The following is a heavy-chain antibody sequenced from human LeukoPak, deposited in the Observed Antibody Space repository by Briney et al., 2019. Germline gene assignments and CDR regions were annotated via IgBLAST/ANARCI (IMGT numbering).Heavy chain of an antibody. CDR1: GVSISNSRSF. CDR2: IFSGGNT. CDR3: ARGPWYSSSWTGAYYYMDV. Sequence: PSETLSLTCTVSGVSISNSRSFWGWIRQPPGKGLEWIVSIFSGGNTYYNPSLSSRVSISIDMSKNQFSLKLTAVTAADTAVYYCARGPWYSSSWTGAYYYMDVWGKGTTVTISS. D-gene: IGHD6-13*01. J-gene: IGHJ6*03. V-gene: IGHV4-39*07.